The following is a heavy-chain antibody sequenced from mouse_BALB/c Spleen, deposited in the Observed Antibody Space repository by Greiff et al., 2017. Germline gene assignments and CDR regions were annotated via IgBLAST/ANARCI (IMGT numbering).Heavy chain of an antibody. CDR2: ISSGGSYT. Sequence: EVQLVESGGDLVKPGGSLKLSCAASGFTFSSYGMSWVRQTPDKRLEWVATISSGGSYTYYPDSVKGRFTISRDNAKNTLYLQMSSLKSEDTAMYYCARHDIYYGSPWFAYWGQGTLVTVSA. CDR1: GFTFSSYG. D-gene: IGHD1-1*01. CDR3: ARHDIYYGSPWFAY. J-gene: IGHJ3*01. V-gene: IGHV5-6*01.